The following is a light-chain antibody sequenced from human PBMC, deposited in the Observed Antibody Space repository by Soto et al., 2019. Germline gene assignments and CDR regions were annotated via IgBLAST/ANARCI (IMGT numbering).Light chain of an antibody. J-gene: IGLJ1*01. CDR2: SNN. Sequence: QSVLTQPPSASGTPGQRVTIPRSGSSSNIGSNTVNWYQQLPGTAPKLLIYSNNQRPSGVPDRFSGSKSGTSASLAISGLQSEDEADYYCAAWDDSLNGFYVFGTGTKVTVL. V-gene: IGLV1-44*01. CDR1: SSNIGSNT. CDR3: AAWDDSLNGFYV.